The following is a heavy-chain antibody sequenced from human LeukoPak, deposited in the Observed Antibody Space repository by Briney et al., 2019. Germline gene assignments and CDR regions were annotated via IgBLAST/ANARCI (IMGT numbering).Heavy chain of an antibody. CDR1: GYTFTNYG. J-gene: IGHJ4*02. Sequence: ASVKVSCKASGYTFTNYGISWVRQAPGQGLEWMGWINPNSGGTNYAQKFQGRVTMTRDTSISTAYMELSRLRSDDTAVYYCARATKYYYDSSGYYYPLDYWGQGTLVTVSS. D-gene: IGHD3-22*01. CDR3: ARATKYYYDSSGYYYPLDY. V-gene: IGHV1-2*02. CDR2: INPNSGGT.